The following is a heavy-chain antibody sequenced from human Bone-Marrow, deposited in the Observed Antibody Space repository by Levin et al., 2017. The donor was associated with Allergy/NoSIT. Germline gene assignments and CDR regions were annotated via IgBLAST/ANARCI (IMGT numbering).Heavy chain of an antibody. CDR2: ISGDTAKT. CDR1: GYVFSDYG. V-gene: IGHV1-18*01. J-gene: IGHJ3*01. CDR3: ARENLAYGAYVLDEFDF. D-gene: IGHD4-17*01. Sequence: ASVKVSCRASGYVFSDYGITWVRQAPGQGFEWMGWISGDTAKTKTSQKVQGRITMTTDTSKSTAYMELRSLRSDDTAVYYCARENLAYGAYVLDEFDFWGQGKMVTVSS.